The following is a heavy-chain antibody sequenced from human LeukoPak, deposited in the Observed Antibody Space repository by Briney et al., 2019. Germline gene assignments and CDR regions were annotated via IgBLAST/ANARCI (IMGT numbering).Heavy chain of an antibody. D-gene: IGHD3-22*01. J-gene: IGHJ4*02. CDR3: ARGDYYDSSGYPH. CDR1: GYTFTDFA. V-gene: IGHV1-3*01. CDR2: INAGNGNT. Sequence: ASVKVSCKASGYTFTDFALHWVRQAPGQRLGWMGWINAGNGNTKYSQKFQGRVTITRDTSASTAYMELSSLRSEDTAVYYCARGDYYDSSGYPHWGQGTLVTVSS.